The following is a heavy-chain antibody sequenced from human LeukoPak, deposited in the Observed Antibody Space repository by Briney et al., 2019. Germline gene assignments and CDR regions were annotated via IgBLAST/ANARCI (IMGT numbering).Heavy chain of an antibody. CDR3: ARFSPTHVDYPHYWYFDL. D-gene: IGHD4-17*01. CDR1: GGSFSGYY. V-gene: IGHV4-34*01. CDR2: INHSGST. J-gene: IGHJ2*01. Sequence: SETLSLTCAVYGGSFSGYYWSWIRQPPGKGLEWIGEINHSGSTNYNPSLKSRVTISVDTSKNQFSLKLSSVTAADTAVYYCARFSPTHVDYPHYWYFDLWGRGTLVTVSS.